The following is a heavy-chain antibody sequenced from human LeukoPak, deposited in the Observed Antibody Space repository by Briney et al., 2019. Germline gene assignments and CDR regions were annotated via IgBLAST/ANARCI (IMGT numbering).Heavy chain of an antibody. V-gene: IGHV1-58*02. CDR2: IVVGSGNT. CDR3: AADFWSSGYYSSHYFDY. D-gene: IGHD3-22*01. J-gene: IGHJ4*02. Sequence: GASVKVSCKASGFTFTSSAMQWVRQARGQRLEWIGWIVVGSGNTNYAQKFQERVTITRDMSTSTAYMELSSLRSEDTAVYYCAADFWSSGYYSSHYFDYWGQGTLVTVSS. CDR1: GFTFTSSA.